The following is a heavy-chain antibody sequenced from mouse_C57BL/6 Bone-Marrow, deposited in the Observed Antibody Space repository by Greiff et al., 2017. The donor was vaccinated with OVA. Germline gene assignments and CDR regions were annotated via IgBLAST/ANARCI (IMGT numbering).Heavy chain of an antibody. CDR3: ARDSGTYYAMDY. D-gene: IGHD4-1*01. V-gene: IGHV1-81*01. CDR1: GYTFTSYG. J-gene: IGHJ4*01. Sequence: VQLQQSGAELARPGASVKLSCKASGYTFTSYGISWVKQRTGQGLEWIGEIYPRSGSTYYNEKFKGKATLTADKSSSTAYMELRSLTSEDSAVYFCARDSGTYYAMDYWGQGTSVTVSS. CDR2: IYPRSGST.